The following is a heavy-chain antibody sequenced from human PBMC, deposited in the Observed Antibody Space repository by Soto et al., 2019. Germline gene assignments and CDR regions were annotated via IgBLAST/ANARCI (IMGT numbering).Heavy chain of an antibody. V-gene: IGHV2-5*02. CDR2: IYWDDDK. D-gene: IGHD3-22*01. J-gene: IGHJ5*02. Sequence: SGPTLVNPTQTLTLTFTFSGFSLSTSGVGVGWIRQPPGKALEWLALIYWDDDKRYSPSLKSRLTITKDTSKNQVVLTMTNMDPVDTATYYCAHSLIGYYYDSSGPTGSAPWGQGTLVTVSS. CDR3: AHSLIGYYYDSSGPTGSAP. CDR1: GFSLSTSGVG.